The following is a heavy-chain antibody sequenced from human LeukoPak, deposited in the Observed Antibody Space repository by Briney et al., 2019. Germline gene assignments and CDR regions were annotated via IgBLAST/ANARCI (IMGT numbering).Heavy chain of an antibody. CDR3: AKDSKAFYDSSGSFDY. Sequence: PGGSLRLSCAASGFTFSSYAMSWVRQAPGKGLEWVSAISGSGGSTYYADSVKGRFTISRDNSKNTLYLQMNSLRAEDTAVYYCAKDSKAFYDSSGSFDYWGQGTLVTVSS. J-gene: IGHJ4*02. V-gene: IGHV3-23*01. D-gene: IGHD3-22*01. CDR1: GFTFSSYA. CDR2: ISGSGGST.